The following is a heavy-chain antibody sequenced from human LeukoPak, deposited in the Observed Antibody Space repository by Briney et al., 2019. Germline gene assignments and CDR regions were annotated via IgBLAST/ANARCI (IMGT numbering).Heavy chain of an antibody. V-gene: IGHV4-4*02. J-gene: IGHJ4*02. Sequence: SETLSLTCAVSGDSISNSNWWSWVRQPPGKGLEWIGEVFHTGDTNYHPSLESRLSMSVDKSKNQFSLNLSSVTAADTAVYYCATRIMAASRFFDFWGRGTLVTVSA. CDR1: GDSISNSNW. D-gene: IGHD1-26*01. CDR3: ATRIMAASRFFDF. CDR2: VFHTGDT.